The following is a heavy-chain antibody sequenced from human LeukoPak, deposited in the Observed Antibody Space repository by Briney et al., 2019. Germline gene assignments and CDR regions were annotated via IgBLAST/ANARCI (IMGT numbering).Heavy chain of an antibody. Sequence: SVKVSCKASGGTFSSYAISWVRQAPGQGLEWMRGIIPIFGTANYAQKFQGRVTITTDESTSTAYMELSSLRSEDTAVYYCASPPHRHFDWFSLYFQHWGQGTLVTVSS. J-gene: IGHJ1*01. CDR3: ASPPHRHFDWFSLYFQH. D-gene: IGHD3-9*01. CDR1: GGTFSSYA. CDR2: IIPIFGTA. V-gene: IGHV1-69*05.